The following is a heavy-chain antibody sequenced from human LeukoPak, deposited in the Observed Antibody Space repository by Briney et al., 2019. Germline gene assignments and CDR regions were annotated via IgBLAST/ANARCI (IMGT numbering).Heavy chain of an antibody. Sequence: LGGSLKISGKGSGYSFTNYWIGWVPQMPGKGLEWMGIIYPGDSDTRYSPSFQGQVTISADKSISTAYLQWSSLKASDTAMYYCARSDYGDYFLDYWGQGTLVTVSS. CDR3: ARSDYGDYFLDY. V-gene: IGHV5-51*01. D-gene: IGHD4-17*01. J-gene: IGHJ4*02. CDR1: GYSFTNYW. CDR2: IYPGDSDT.